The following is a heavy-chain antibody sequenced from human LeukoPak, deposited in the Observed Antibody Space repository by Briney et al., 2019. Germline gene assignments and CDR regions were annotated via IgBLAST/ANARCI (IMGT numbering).Heavy chain of an antibody. CDR3: AKDRYGDYSFDY. J-gene: IGHJ4*02. CDR2: INPSGGST. CDR1: GYTFTSYY. V-gene: IGHV1-46*01. D-gene: IGHD4-17*01. Sequence: GASVKVSCKASGYTFTSYYMHWVRQAPGQGLEWMGIINPSGGSTSYAQKFQGRVTVTRDTSTSTVYMELSSLRSEDTAVYYCAKDRYGDYSFDYWGQGTLVTVSS.